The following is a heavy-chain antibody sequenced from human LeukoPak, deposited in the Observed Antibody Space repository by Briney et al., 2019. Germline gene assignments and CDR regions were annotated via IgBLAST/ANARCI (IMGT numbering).Heavy chain of an antibody. Sequence: PSETLSLTCTVSGGSISSSSYYWGWIRQPPGKGLEWIGRIYASWNSNYNPSLKSRVTMSLDTSKNHFSLRLTSITAADTAVYYCAAGRSGYLFQWGQGTLVTVSS. D-gene: IGHD3-22*01. V-gene: IGHV4-39*07. J-gene: IGHJ4*02. CDR3: AAGRSGYLFQ. CDR1: GGSISSSSYY. CDR2: IYASWNS.